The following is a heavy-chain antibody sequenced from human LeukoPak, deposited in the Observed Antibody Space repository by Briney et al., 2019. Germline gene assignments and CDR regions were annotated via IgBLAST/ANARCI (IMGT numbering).Heavy chain of an antibody. V-gene: IGHV3-30*14. CDR3: ARDMDY. CDR1: GFTFSSYA. CDR2: IPYDGSNK. J-gene: IGHJ4*02. Sequence: GGSLRLSCAASGFTFSSYAMHWVRQAPGKGLEWVAVIPYDGSNKYYADSVKGRFTISRDNSKNTLYLQMNSLRAEDTAVYYCARDMDYWGQGTLVIVSS.